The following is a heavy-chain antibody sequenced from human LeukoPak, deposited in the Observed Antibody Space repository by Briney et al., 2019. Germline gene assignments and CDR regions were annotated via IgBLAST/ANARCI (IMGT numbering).Heavy chain of an antibody. V-gene: IGHV1-3*01. Sequence: ASVKVSCKASGYTFTNYALHWVRQAPGQRLEWMGWINAGSGNTKYSQKFQGRVTITRDTSATTVYMDLSSRSSEDTAVYYCARPITGYDNWGQGTLVTVSS. J-gene: IGHJ4*02. CDR1: GYTFTNYA. D-gene: IGHD5-12*01. CDR3: ARPITGYDN. CDR2: INAGSGNT.